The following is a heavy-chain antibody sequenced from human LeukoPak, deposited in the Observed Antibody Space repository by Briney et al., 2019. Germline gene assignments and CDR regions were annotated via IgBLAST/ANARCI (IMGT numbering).Heavy chain of an antibody. CDR2: IIPIFGTA. CDR3: AMLWFGELSYFDY. CDR1: GGTFSSYA. J-gene: IGHJ4*02. Sequence: SVKVSCKASGGTFSSYAISWVRQAPGQGLEWMGGIIPIFGTANYAQKFQGRVTITADESTSTAYMELSRLRSDDTAVYYCAMLWFGELSYFDYWGQGTLVTVSS. D-gene: IGHD3-10*01. V-gene: IGHV1-69*13.